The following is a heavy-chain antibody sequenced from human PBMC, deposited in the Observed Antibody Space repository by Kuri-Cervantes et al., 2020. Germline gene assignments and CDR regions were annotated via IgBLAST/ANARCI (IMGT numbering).Heavy chain of an antibody. CDR3: ARLLVGATTTGAVSAESYYCDYYGMDV. Sequence: SETLSLTCTVSGGSISSSSYYWGWIRQPPGKGLEWIGSIYYSGSTYYNPSLKSRVTISVDTSKNQFSLKPSSVTAADTAVYYCARLLVGATTTGAVSAESYYCDYYGMDVWGQGTTVTVSS. D-gene: IGHD1-26*01. V-gene: IGHV4-39*01. J-gene: IGHJ6*02. CDR1: GGSISSSSYY. CDR2: IYYSGST.